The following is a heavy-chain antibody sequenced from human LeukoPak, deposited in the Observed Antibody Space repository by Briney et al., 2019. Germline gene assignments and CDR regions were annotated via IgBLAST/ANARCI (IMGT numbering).Heavy chain of an antibody. D-gene: IGHD6-19*01. CDR1: GFTFSTYV. J-gene: IGHJ4*02. Sequence: GGSLRLSCAASGFTFSTYVMHWLRQAPGKGLEWVAVISDDGSNKYYADSVKGRFTISRGNSKITLYLQMNSLRAEDTAVYYCARETVTVAGGIDYWGQGTLVTVSS. CDR2: ISDDGSNK. CDR3: ARETVTVAGGIDY. V-gene: IGHV3-30-3*01.